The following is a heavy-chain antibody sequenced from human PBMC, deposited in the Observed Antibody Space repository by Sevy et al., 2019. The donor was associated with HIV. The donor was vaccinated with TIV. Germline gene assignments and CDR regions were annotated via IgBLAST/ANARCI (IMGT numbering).Heavy chain of an antibody. V-gene: IGHV4-34*01. J-gene: IGHJ6*02. D-gene: IGHD2-15*01. Sequence: SETLSLTCAVYGGSFSGYYWSWIRQPPGKGLEWIGEINHSGSTNYDPSLKSRVTISVDTSKNQFSLKLSSVTAADTAVYYCARGYCSGGSCYSLYYYYYYGMDVRGQGTTVTVSS. CDR3: ARGYCSGGSCYSLYYYYYYGMDV. CDR2: INHSGST. CDR1: GGSFSGYY.